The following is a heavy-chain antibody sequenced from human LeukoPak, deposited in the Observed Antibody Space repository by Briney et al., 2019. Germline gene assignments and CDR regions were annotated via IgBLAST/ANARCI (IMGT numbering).Heavy chain of an antibody. CDR1: GFTFISYG. CDR3: ARELPREVTLDY. Sequence: GGSLRLSCAASGFTFISYGMQWVPEAPGKGLVWVSRINNGGVSTSYADSVRGRFTVSRDNGRNTLYLQVNSLRAEDTGVYYCARELPREVTLDYWGQGTLVTVSS. D-gene: IGHD2-21*02. V-gene: IGHV3-74*01. CDR2: INNGGVST. J-gene: IGHJ4*02.